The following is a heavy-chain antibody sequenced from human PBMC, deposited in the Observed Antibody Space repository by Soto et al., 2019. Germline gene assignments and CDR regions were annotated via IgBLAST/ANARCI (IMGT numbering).Heavy chain of an antibody. J-gene: IGHJ5*02. V-gene: IGHV1-18*01. Sequence: QVQLVQSGAEVKKPGASVKVSCKASGYTFTSYGISWVRQAPGQGLEWMGWISAYNGNTNYAQKLXGXXTMPTDTSTSTAYMELRRLRSDDTAVYYCATDPVGGNWFDPWGQGTLVSVSS. CDR3: ATDPVGGNWFDP. CDR1: GYTFTSYG. D-gene: IGHD1-26*01. CDR2: ISAYNGNT.